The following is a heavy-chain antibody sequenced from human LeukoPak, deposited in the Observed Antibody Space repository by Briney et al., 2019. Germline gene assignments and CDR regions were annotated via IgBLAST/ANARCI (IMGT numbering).Heavy chain of an antibody. D-gene: IGHD3-9*01. CDR3: ARALDYDILTGYYRTPLYYYYMDV. CDR2: INPNGGGT. Sequence: EASVKVSCKASGYTFTGYYMHWVRQAPGQGLEWMGWINPNGGGTNYAQKFQGRVTMTRDTSISTAYMELSRLRSDDTAVYYCARALDYDILTGYYRTPLYYYYMDVWGKGTTVTISS. CDR1: GYTFTGYY. V-gene: IGHV1-2*02. J-gene: IGHJ6*03.